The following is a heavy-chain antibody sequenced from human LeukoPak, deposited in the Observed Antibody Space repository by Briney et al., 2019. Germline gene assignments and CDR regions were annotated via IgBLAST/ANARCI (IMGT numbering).Heavy chain of an antibody. CDR3: ARGREDTVYHQQPARGYNWFDP. D-gene: IGHD6-13*01. CDR1: GGSFSGYY. V-gene: IGHV4-34*01. J-gene: IGHJ5*02. Sequence: SETLSLTCAVYGGSFSGYYWGWIRQPPGKGLEWIGEINHSGSTNYNPSLKSRVTISVDTSKNQFSLKLSSVTAADTAVYYCARGREDTVYHQQPARGYNWFDPWGQGTLVTVSS. CDR2: INHSGST.